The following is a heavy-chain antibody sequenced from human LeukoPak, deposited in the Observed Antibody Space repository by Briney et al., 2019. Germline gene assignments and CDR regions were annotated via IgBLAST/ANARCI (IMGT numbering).Heavy chain of an antibody. Sequence: GRSLRLSCAASGFTFSSYAMHWVRHAPGKGLEWVAVISYDGSNKYYADSVEGRFTISRDNSKNTLYLQMNSLRAEDTAVYYCARDRERVEWLRGYFDYWGQGTLVTVSS. J-gene: IGHJ4*02. CDR3: ARDRERVEWLRGYFDY. V-gene: IGHV3-30-3*01. CDR2: ISYDGSNK. CDR1: GFTFSSYA. D-gene: IGHD5-12*01.